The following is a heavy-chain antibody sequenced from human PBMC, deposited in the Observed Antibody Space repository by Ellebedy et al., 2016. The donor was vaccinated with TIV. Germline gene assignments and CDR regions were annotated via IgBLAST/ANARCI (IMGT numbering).Heavy chain of an antibody. V-gene: IGHV4-34*01. Sequence: SQTLSLTCAVYGGSFSGYYWSWIWQSPGKGLEWIGEINHSGSTNYNPSLKSRVTISVDTSKNQFSLKLSSVTAADTAVYYCASRRTPWNYEPDYWGQGTLVTVSS. CDR3: ASRRTPWNYEPDY. CDR1: GGSFSGYY. CDR2: INHSGST. D-gene: IGHD1-7*01. J-gene: IGHJ4*02.